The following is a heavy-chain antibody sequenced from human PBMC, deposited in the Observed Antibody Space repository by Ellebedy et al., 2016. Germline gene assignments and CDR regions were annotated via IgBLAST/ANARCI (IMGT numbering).Heavy chain of an antibody. CDR2: ISGSGGST. CDR1: GFTFSSYC. CDR3: AKESKDTAMVKGYFDY. J-gene: IGHJ4*02. V-gene: IGHV3-23*01. D-gene: IGHD5-18*01. Sequence: GGSLRLSCAASGFTFSSYCMSWVRQAPGKGLEWVSAISGSGGSTYYADSVKGRFTISRDNSKNTLYLQMNSLRAEDTAVYYCAKESKDTAMVKGYFDYWGQGTLVTVSS.